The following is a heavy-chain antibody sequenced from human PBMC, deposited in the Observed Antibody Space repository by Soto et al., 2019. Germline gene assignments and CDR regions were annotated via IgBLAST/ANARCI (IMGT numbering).Heavy chain of an antibody. Sequence: EVQLVETGGGLIQPGGSLRLSCAASGFTVSSNYMSWVRRAPGKGLEWVSLIYSGGSTYYADSVKGRFTISRDNSKNTVYLQMNSLRAEDTAVYYCARSITATWNGFDPWGQGTLVTVSS. J-gene: IGHJ5*02. CDR3: ARSITATWNGFDP. D-gene: IGHD1-7*01. CDR2: IYSGGST. V-gene: IGHV3-53*02. CDR1: GFTVSSNY.